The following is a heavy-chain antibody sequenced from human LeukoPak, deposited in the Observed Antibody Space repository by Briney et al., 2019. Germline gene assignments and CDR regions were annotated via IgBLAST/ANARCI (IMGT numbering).Heavy chain of an antibody. CDR2: ISYDGSNT. CDR3: ARGYIIPAANPDY. CDR1: GFTFSSFA. D-gene: IGHD2-2*01. V-gene: IGHV3-30*09. J-gene: IGHJ4*02. Sequence: GRSLRLSCAASGFTFSSFAVHWVRQAPGKGLDWLAVISYDGSNTYYADSVKGRFAISRDNSKNTLSLQMNSLRAEDTAVYYCARGYIIPAANPDYWGQGTLVTVSS.